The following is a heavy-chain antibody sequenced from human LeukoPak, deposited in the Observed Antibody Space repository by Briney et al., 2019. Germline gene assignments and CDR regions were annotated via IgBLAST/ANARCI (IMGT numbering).Heavy chain of an antibody. V-gene: IGHV3-30*04. J-gene: IGHJ4*02. CDR1: GFTFSSYA. D-gene: IGHD3-9*01. CDR2: ISYDGSNK. Sequence: GRSLRLSCAASGFTFSSYAMHWVRQAPGKGLEWVAVISYDGSNKYYADSVKGRFTISRDNSKNTLYLQMNSLRAEDTAVYYCATNPLYYAILTGTIFDYWGQGTLVTVSS. CDR3: ATNPLYYAILTGTIFDY.